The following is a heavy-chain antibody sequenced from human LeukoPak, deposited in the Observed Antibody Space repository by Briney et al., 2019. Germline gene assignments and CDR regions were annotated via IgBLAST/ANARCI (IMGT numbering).Heavy chain of an antibody. J-gene: IGHJ5*02. D-gene: IGHD5-24*01. Sequence: ASVKVSSKASGGTFSSYAIGWVRQAPGQGLEWMGGIIPIFGTANYAQKFQGRVTITTDESTSTAYMELSSLRSEDTAVYYCARARRDGYNHWGQGTLVTVSS. V-gene: IGHV1-69*05. CDR1: GGTFSSYA. CDR2: IIPIFGTA. CDR3: ARARRDGYNH.